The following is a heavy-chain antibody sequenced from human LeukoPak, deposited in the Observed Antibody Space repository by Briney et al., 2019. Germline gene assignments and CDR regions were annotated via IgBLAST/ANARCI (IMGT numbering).Heavy chain of an antibody. CDR2: IYTSGST. CDR3: ARGSSGWYGPGYFDY. J-gene: IGHJ4*02. Sequence: PSETLSLTCTVSGGSISSGSYYWSWIRQPAGKGLEWIGRIYTSGSTNYNPSLKSRVTISVDTSKNQFSLKLSSVTAADTAVYYCARGSSGWYGPGYFDYWGQGTRVTVSS. D-gene: IGHD6-19*01. V-gene: IGHV4-61*02. CDR1: GGSISSGSYY.